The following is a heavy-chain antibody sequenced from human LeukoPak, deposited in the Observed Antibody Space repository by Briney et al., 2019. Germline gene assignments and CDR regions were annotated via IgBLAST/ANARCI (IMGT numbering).Heavy chain of an antibody. CDR3: AKGNGSSWYPGYFQH. Sequence: GGSLRLSCAASGFTFSSYGMHWVHQAPGKGLEWVAVIWYDGSNKYYADSVKGRFTISRDNSKNTLYLQMNSLRAEDTAVYYCAKGNGSSWYPGYFQHWGQGTLVTVSS. J-gene: IGHJ1*01. CDR1: GFTFSSYG. CDR2: IWYDGSNK. V-gene: IGHV3-33*06. D-gene: IGHD6-13*01.